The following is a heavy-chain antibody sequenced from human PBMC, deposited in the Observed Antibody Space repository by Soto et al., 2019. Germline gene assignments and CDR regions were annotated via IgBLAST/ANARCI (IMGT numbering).Heavy chain of an antibody. V-gene: IGHV3-9*01. CDR1: GFTFDDYA. CDR2: ISWNSGSI. CDR3: AKGPYSSPYYYYMDV. D-gene: IGHD6-13*01. Sequence: QPGGSLRLSCAASGFTFDDYAMHWVRQAPGKGLEWVSGISWNSGSIGYADSVKGRFTISRDNAKNSLYLQMNSPRAEDTALYYCAKGPYSSPYYYYMDVWGKGTTVTVSS. J-gene: IGHJ6*03.